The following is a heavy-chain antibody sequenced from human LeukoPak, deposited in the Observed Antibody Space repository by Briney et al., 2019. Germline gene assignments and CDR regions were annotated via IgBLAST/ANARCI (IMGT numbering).Heavy chain of an antibody. CDR2: IYYCGST. V-gene: IGHV4-59*13. CDR3: ARIDYDYVWGSFRGAFDI. D-gene: IGHD3-16*01. CDR1: GGPISSYY. J-gene: IGHJ3*02. Sequence: WETLSLTCTVSGGPISSYYGSWIRQPPGKGLEWIGYIYYCGSTNYNPSLKSRVTISVDTSKNQFSLKLSSVTAADTAVYYCARIDYDYVWGSFRGAFDIWGQGTMVTVSS.